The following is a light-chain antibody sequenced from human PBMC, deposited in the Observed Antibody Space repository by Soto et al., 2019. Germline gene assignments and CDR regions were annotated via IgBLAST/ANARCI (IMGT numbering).Light chain of an antibody. CDR1: QSLRTYLSY. CDR2: DAS. J-gene: IGKJ4*01. CDR3: QQRSNWPPV. Sequence: IVLTQSPATLSLSPGERATLYCRATQSLRTYLSYLAWYQQRPGQAPRLLIYDASNRATGIPARFSGSGSGTDFTLTISSLEPEDFAVYYCQQRSNWPPVFGGGTKVDIK. V-gene: IGKV3-11*01.